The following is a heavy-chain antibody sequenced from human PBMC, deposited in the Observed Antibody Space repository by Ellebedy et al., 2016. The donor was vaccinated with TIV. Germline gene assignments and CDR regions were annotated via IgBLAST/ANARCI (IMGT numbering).Heavy chain of an antibody. CDR1: GFAFGTYW. CDR2: IRNKPYSYTA. Sequence: GGSLRLXXAASGFAFGTYWMTWVRQAPGKGLEWVGRIRNKPYSYTADYASSVKGRFTMSRDDSKNSLYLQINSLKVEDTAVYYCADVGASIPWGQGTLVIVSS. D-gene: IGHD1-26*01. CDR3: ADVGASIP. J-gene: IGHJ5*02. V-gene: IGHV3-72*01.